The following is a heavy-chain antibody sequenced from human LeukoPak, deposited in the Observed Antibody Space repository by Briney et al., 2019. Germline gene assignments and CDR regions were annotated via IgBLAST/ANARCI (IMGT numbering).Heavy chain of an antibody. Sequence: GGSLRLSCAASGFTFRNYWMHWVRQAPGKGLVWVSRTNIDGSTSTYADSVQGRFSVSRDNAKNTLYLQMNSLRAEDTAVYYCARAPMVRANVVDYWGQGTLVTVSS. D-gene: IGHD4/OR15-4a*01. J-gene: IGHJ4*02. CDR2: TNIDGSTS. V-gene: IGHV3-74*01. CDR3: ARAPMVRANVVDY. CDR1: GFTFRNYW.